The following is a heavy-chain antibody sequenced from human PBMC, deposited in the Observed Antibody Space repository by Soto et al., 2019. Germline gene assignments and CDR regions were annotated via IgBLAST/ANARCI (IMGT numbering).Heavy chain of an antibody. J-gene: IGHJ6*02. CDR2: IWYDGSNK. CDR1: GFTFSSYG. CDR3: AAELGYCSSTSCYDYYYYGMDI. V-gene: IGHV3-33*01. Sequence: GGSLRLSCAASGFTFSSYGMHWVRQAPGKGLEWVAVIWYDGSNKYYADSVKGRFTISRDNSKNTLYLQMNSLRAEDTAVYYCAAELGYCSSTSCYDYYYYGMDIWGQGTTVTVSS. D-gene: IGHD2-2*01.